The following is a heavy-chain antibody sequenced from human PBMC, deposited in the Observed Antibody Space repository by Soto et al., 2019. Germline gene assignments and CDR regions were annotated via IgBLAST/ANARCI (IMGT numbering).Heavy chain of an antibody. D-gene: IGHD1-1*01. CDR1: GFTFSNYV. V-gene: IGHV3-23*01. CDR2: ISTSGGSA. Sequence: GGSLRLSCAASGFTFSNYVMAWVRQAPGEGLEWVSAISTSGGSAYYADSVKGRFTISRDNSKNTLYLQMNSLRADDTAVYYCAKDESGTKPYWFDPWGQGTLVTVSS. J-gene: IGHJ5*02. CDR3: AKDESGTKPYWFDP.